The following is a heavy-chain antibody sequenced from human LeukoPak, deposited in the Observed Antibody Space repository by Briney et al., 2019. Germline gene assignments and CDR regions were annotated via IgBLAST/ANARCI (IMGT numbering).Heavy chain of an antibody. D-gene: IGHD2-21*01. CDR2: ISAYNGNT. V-gene: IGHV1-18*01. Sequence: ASVKVSCKASGYTFTSYGISWVRQALGQGLEWMGWISAYNGNTNYAQKLQGRVTMTTDTSTSTAYMELRSLRSDDTAVYYCASSGWAYCGGDCYGSNYYYYYMDVWGKGTTVTVSS. J-gene: IGHJ6*03. CDR1: GYTFTSYG. CDR3: ASSGWAYCGGDCYGSNYYYYYMDV.